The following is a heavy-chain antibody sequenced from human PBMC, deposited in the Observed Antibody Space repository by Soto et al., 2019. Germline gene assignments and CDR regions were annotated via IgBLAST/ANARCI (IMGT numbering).Heavy chain of an antibody. CDR3: ARHSITIFGVVIDSVIDY. Sequence: SETLSLTCAVYGGSFSGYYWSWIRQPPGKGLEWIGEINHSGSTNYNPPLKSRVTISVDTSKNQFSLKLSSVTAADTAVYYCARHSITIFGVVIDSVIDYWGQGTLVTVSS. CDR1: GGSFSGYY. V-gene: IGHV4-34*01. J-gene: IGHJ4*02. CDR2: INHSGST. D-gene: IGHD3-3*01.